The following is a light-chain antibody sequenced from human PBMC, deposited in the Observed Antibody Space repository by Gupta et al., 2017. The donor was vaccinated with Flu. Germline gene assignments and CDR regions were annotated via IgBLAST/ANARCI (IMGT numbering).Light chain of an antibody. CDR2: EDN. J-gene: IGLJ2*01. CDR3: LTWDGSMNYVV. V-gene: IGLV1-51*02. CDR1: SSNIGNEF. Sequence: QSVLTQPPSVSAAPGKRVTISCSGSSSNIGNEFVSWYQQFPGTVPNLLIYEDNKRPSGIPDRFSGSKSGTSATLTIAGLQAGDEADYYCLTWDGSMNYVVFGGGTKVTVL.